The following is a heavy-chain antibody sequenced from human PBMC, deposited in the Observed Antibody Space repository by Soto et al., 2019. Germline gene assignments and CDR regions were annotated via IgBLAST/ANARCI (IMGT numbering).Heavy chain of an antibody. Sequence: EVQLVESGGGLVQPGGSLRLSCAASGFTFSSYWMHWVRQAPGKGLVWVSRINSDGSTTRHADSVKGRFTISRDNAKNTLYLQMNSLRAEDTAVYYCARTNLADCSGGSCYKSFDYWGQGTLVTVSS. V-gene: IGHV3-74*01. D-gene: IGHD2-15*01. CDR3: ARTNLADCSGGSCYKSFDY. CDR2: INSDGSTT. J-gene: IGHJ4*02. CDR1: GFTFSSYW.